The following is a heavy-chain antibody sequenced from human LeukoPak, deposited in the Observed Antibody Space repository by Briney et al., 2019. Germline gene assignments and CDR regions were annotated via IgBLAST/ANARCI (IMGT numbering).Heavy chain of an antibody. V-gene: IGHV4-61*01. D-gene: IGHD3-10*01. Sequence: ASETLSLTCTVSGGSISGSSYYWSWIRQPPGKGLEWIGYIYYSGSTNYNPSLKSRVTISVDTSKNQFSLKLSSVTAADTAVYYCASYRVMVRGASDAFDIWGQGTMATVSS. J-gene: IGHJ3*02. CDR1: GGSISGSSYY. CDR2: IYYSGST. CDR3: ASYRVMVRGASDAFDI.